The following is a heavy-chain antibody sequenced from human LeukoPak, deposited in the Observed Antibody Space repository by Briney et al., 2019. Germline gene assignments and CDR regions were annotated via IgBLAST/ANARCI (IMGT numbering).Heavy chain of an antibody. V-gene: IGHV3-23*01. CDR3: AKDRAYYDDSSGYYYFEY. D-gene: IGHD3-22*01. CDR2: ISGSGGST. CDR1: GFTFSSHA. Sequence: GGSLRLSCAASGFTFSSHAMSWVRQAPGKGLEWVSAISGSGGSTYYADSVKGRFTISRDNSKNTLYLQMNSLRAEDTAVYYCAKDRAYYDDSSGYYYFEYWGQGTLVTVSS. J-gene: IGHJ4*02.